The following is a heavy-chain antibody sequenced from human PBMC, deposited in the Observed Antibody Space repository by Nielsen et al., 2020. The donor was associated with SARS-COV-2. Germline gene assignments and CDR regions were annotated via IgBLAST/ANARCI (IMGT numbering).Heavy chain of an antibody. CDR3: ARDRGLRFLSWGLDY. V-gene: IGHV3-7*01. Sequence: WIRQPPGKGLEWVANIKQDGSEKYYVDSVKGRFTISRDNSKNTLYLQMNSLRAEDTAVYYCARDRGLRFLSWGLDYWGQGTLVTVSS. CDR2: IKQDGSEK. J-gene: IGHJ4*02. D-gene: IGHD3-3*01.